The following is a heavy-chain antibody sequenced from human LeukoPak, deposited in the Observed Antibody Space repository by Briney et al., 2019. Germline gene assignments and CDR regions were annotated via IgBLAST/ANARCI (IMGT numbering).Heavy chain of an antibody. J-gene: IGHJ6*02. V-gene: IGHV1-18*01. CDR3: ARVRHLGYYYYYGMDV. Sequence: ASVKVSCKASGYTFTSYGISWVRQAPGQGLEWMGWISAYNGNTNYAQKLQGRVTMTTDTSTSTAYMELRSLRSDDTAVYYCARVRHLGYYYYYGMDVWGQGTTVTVSS. CDR1: GYTFTSYG. CDR2: ISAYNGNT. D-gene: IGHD1-26*01.